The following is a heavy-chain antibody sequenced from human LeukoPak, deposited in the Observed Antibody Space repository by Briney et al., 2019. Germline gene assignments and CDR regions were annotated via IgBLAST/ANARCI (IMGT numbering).Heavy chain of an antibody. D-gene: IGHD3-3*01. CDR3: ARDIGAYYDFWSGYYQTGNWFDP. CDR2: IKQDGSEK. Sequence: ETLSLTCAVYGGSFSGYYWSWIRQSPGKGLEWVANIKQDGSEKYYVDSVKGRFTISRDNAKNSLYLQMNSLRAEDTAVYYCARDIGAYYDFWSGYYQTGNWFDPWGQGTLVTVSS. CDR1: GGSFSGYY. V-gene: IGHV3-7*01. J-gene: IGHJ5*02.